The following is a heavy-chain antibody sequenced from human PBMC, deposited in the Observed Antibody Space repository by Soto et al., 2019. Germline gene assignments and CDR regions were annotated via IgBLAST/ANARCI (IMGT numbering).Heavy chain of an antibody. Sequence: ASVKVSCKASGYTFTSYYMHWVRQAPGQGLEWMGIINPSGGSTSYAQKFQGRVTMTRNTSTSTVYMELRSLRSDDTAVYYCARDNRPRRSVAFDIWGQGTMVTVSS. CDR2: INPSGGST. CDR1: GYTFTSYY. V-gene: IGHV1-46*01. CDR3: ARDNRPRRSVAFDI. J-gene: IGHJ3*02.